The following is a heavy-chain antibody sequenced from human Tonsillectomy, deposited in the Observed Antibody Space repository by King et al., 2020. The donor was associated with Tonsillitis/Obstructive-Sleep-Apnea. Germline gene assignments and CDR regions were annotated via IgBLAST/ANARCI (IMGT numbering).Heavy chain of an antibody. CDR2: IYYSGST. J-gene: IGHJ4*02. Sequence: QLQESGPGLVKPSETLSLTCTVSGGSISSYYWSWIRPPPGKGLEWIGYIYYSGSTNYNPSLKRRVTIAVDTSKNQFSLKLNSVTAADTAVYYCARGSGSYVGVDYWGQGTLVTVSS. CDR1: GGSISSYY. CDR3: ARGSGSYVGVDY. V-gene: IGHV4-59*08. D-gene: IGHD1-26*01.